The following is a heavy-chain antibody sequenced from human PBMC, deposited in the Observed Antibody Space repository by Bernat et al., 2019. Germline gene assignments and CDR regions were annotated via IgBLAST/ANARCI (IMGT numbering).Heavy chain of an antibody. CDR2: ITHSGST. CDR1: GGSFSGYY. J-gene: IGHJ4*01. CDR3: ARAKGLLWFRGFLPNYFDY. Sequence: QVQLQQWGAGLLKPSETLSLTCAVYGGSFSGYYWSWIRQPPGKGLEWIGEITHSGSTNYNPSLKSRVTISVSTSTSQFSLQLSSVTAADTAVYYCARAKGLLWFRGFLPNYFDYWGRGTLVTVSS. V-gene: IGHV4-34*01. D-gene: IGHD3-10*01.